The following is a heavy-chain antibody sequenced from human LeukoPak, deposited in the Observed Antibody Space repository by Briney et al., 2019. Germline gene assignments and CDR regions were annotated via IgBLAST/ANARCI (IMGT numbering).Heavy chain of an antibody. CDR2: ISSRGTTK. V-gene: IGHV3-48*02. D-gene: IGHD3-22*01. CDR3: AREHRNYYDSSGYPSFDY. Sequence: PGGSLRLSCAASGFTFGTYGMNWVRQAPGKGLEYISYISSRGTTKYYADSVKGRFIISRDNAKNSLSLQMNSLRDGDTAVYYCAREHRNYYDSSGYPSFDYWGQGTLVTVSS. J-gene: IGHJ4*02. CDR1: GFTFGTYG.